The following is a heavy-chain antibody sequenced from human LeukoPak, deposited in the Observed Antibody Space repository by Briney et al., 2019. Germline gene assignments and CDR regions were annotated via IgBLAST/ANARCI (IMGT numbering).Heavy chain of an antibody. V-gene: IGHV4-59*08. D-gene: IGHD2-2*01. CDR2: IYYSGST. J-gene: IGHJ6*02. CDR1: GGSISSYY. CDR3: ARHGDIVVVPAAIEFYYYYYGMDV. Sequence: PSETLSFTCTVSGGSISSYYWSWIRQPPGKGLEWIGYIYYSGSTNYNPSLKSRVTISVDTSKNQFSLKLSSVTAADTAVYYCARHGDIVVVPAAIEFYYYYYGMDVWGQGTTVTVSS.